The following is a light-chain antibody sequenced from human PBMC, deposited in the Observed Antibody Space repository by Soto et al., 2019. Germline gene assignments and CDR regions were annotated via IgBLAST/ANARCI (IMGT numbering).Light chain of an antibody. V-gene: IGLV1-47*01. CDR2: RNN. J-gene: IGLJ1*01. CDR1: SSNIGSNY. Sequence: QSVLTQPPSASGTPGQRVTISCSGSSSNIGSNYVYWYQQLPGTAPKLLIYRNNQRPSGVPDRFSGPKSGTSASLAISGLRSEDEADYYCAAWDDSLSGYVFGTGTKAPS. CDR3: AAWDDSLSGYV.